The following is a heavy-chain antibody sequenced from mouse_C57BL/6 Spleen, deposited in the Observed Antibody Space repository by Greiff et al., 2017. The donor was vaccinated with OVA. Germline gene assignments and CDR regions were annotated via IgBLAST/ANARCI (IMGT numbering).Heavy chain of an antibody. CDR1: GYTFTSYW. CDR3: APGETAQATAFAY. CDR2: IHPSDSDT. J-gene: IGHJ3*01. D-gene: IGHD3-2*02. Sequence: VQLQQPGAELVKPGASVKVSCKASGYTFTSYWMHWVKQRPGQGLEWIGRIHPSDSDTNYNQKFKGKATLTVDKSSSTAYMQLSSLTSEDSAVYYCAPGETAQATAFAYWGQGTLVTVSA. V-gene: IGHV1-74*01.